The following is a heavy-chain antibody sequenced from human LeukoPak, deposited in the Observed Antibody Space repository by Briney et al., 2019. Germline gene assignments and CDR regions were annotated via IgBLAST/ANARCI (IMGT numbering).Heavy chain of an antibody. Sequence: SETLSLTCVVSGGSFSSRYYYWGWIRQPPGKGLEWIGDIYYTGSTYYNPSLKSRVIISVDTSKNHFSLRLSSVTAADTAVYYCARARGGDFLMDVWGKGTTVTVSS. CDR3: ARARGGDFLMDV. J-gene: IGHJ6*03. CDR1: GGSFSSRYYY. CDR2: IYYTGST. V-gene: IGHV4-39*07. D-gene: IGHD2-21*02.